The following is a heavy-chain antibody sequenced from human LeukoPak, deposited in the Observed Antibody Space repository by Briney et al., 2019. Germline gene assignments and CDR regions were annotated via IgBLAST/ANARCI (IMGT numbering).Heavy chain of an antibody. D-gene: IGHD3-22*01. CDR3: ARAGGYRYYYYYYMDV. V-gene: IGHV1-2*02. CDR1: GYTFTGYY. CDR2: INPNSGGT. J-gene: IGHJ6*03. Sequence: ASVKVSCKASGYTFTGYYMHWVRQAPGQGLEWMGWINPNSGGTNYAQKFQGRVTMTRDTSISTAYMELSRLRSDDTAVYYCARAGGYRYYYYYYMDVWGKGTTVTVSS.